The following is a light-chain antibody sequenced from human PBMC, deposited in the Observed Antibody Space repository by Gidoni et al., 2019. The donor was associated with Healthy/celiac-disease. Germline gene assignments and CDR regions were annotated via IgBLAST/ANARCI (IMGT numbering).Light chain of an antibody. J-gene: IGKJ2*01. V-gene: IGKV3-11*01. Sequence: EILLTQSAATLSFSSGGRATLSCRASQSVSSYLAWYQQKPGQAPRLLIYDASNRATGIPARFSGSGSGTDFTLTISSLEPEDFAVYYCQQCGNPYTFGQGTKLEIK. CDR2: DAS. CDR1: QSVSSY. CDR3: QQCGNPYT.